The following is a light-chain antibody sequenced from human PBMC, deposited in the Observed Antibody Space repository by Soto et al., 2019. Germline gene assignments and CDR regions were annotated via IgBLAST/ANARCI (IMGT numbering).Light chain of an antibody. CDR1: QGINSF. Sequence: IQLTQSPSSLSASVGDRVTITCRASQGINSFLAWYQQKPGKAPKLLIYAASTLQSGVPLRFDARGSGTDFSLTIYSLQTEDFVTYYCQQTHTFPWTFGQGTRLEIK. V-gene: IGKV1-9*01. J-gene: IGKJ5*01. CDR3: QQTHTFPWT. CDR2: AAS.